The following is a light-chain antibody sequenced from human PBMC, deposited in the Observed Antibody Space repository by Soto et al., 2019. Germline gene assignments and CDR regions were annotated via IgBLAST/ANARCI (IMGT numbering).Light chain of an antibody. Sequence: EIVMTQSPATLSVSPGDRATVSCRASQSISSNLAWYQHKPGQAPRLLIYGASTRATGVPDRFSGSGSGAEFTLTISNLQSEDFAVYYYQQYNNWPPYTFGQGTKLEIK. V-gene: IGKV3-15*01. CDR3: QQYNNWPPYT. CDR1: QSISSN. J-gene: IGKJ2*01. CDR2: GAS.